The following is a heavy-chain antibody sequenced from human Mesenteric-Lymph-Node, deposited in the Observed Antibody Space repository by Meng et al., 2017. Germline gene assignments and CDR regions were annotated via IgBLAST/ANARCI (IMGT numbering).Heavy chain of an antibody. CDR3: ARSIAAAVRFDY. CDR2: INHSGST. Sequence: SETLSLTCAVYGGSFSGYYWSWIRQPPGKGLEWIGEINHSGSTNYNPSLKSRVTISVDTSKNQFSLKLSSVTAADTAVYYCARSIAAAVRFDYWSQGTQVTVSS. D-gene: IGHD6-13*01. CDR1: GGSFSGYY. J-gene: IGHJ4*02. V-gene: IGHV4-34*01.